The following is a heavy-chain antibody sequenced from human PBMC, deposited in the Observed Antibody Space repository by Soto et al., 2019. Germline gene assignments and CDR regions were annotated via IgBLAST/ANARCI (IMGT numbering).Heavy chain of an antibody. CDR1: GDSVSSNSAA. V-gene: IGHV6-1*01. J-gene: IGHJ6*02. D-gene: IGHD6-19*01. CDR3: ARGEGYSSGWYDYYYGMDV. CDR2: TYYRSKWYN. Sequence: SQTLSLTCAISGDSVSSNSAAWNWIRQSPSRGLEWLGRTYYRSKWYNDYAVSVKSRITNNPDTSKNQFSLQLNSVTPEDTAVYYCARGEGYSSGWYDYYYGMDVWGQGTTVTVSS.